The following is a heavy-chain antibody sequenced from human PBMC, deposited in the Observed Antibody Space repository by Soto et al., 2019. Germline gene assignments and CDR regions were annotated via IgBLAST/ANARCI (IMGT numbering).Heavy chain of an antibody. Sequence: PGESLKISCKGSGYSFTSYWIGWVRQMPGKGLEWMGIIYPGDSDTRYSPSFQGQVTISADKSISTAYLQWSSLKASDTAMYYCARHGGYCSSTSCYSYPDYWGQGTLVTVSS. CDR3: ARHGGYCSSTSCYSYPDY. CDR1: GYSFTSYW. V-gene: IGHV5-51*01. CDR2: IYPGDSDT. D-gene: IGHD2-2*02. J-gene: IGHJ4*02.